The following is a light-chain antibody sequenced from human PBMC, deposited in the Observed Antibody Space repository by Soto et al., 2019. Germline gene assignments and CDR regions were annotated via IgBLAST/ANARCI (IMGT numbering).Light chain of an antibody. J-gene: IGKJ1*01. CDR2: GVS. Sequence: EIVMTQSPATLSVSPGERATLSCRASQNVYSNLAWYQQKPGQAPRLLIYGVSGRATGIPDMFSGRGSGTDFTLTISRLEPEDFAVYHCHQYGGSPPTFGPGTKVDI. CDR3: HQYGGSPPT. V-gene: IGKV3-20*01. CDR1: QNVYSN.